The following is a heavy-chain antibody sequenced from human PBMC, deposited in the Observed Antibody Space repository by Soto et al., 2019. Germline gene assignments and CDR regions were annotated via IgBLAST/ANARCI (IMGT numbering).Heavy chain of an antibody. CDR1: GDSISSGNHY. V-gene: IGHV4-30-4*01. D-gene: IGHD4-17*01. Sequence: PSETLSLTCTVSGDSISSGNHYWSWIRQPPGKGLEWIGYIYYSGSTYYNPSLKSRVTISVDTSKNQFSLKLSSVTAADTAVYYCARDRYGDYNADAFDIWGQGTMVTVSS. J-gene: IGHJ3*02. CDR2: IYYSGST. CDR3: ARDRYGDYNADAFDI.